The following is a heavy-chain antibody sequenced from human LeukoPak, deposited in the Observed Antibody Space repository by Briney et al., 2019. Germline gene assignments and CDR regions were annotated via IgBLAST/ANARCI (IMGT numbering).Heavy chain of an antibody. V-gene: IGHV3-15*01. CDR2: IKSKTDGGTT. Sequence: GGSLRLSCAASGFTFINAWMNWVRQAPGKGLEWVGRIKSKTDGGTTDYAAPVKGRFTISRDDSKNTLYLQMNSLKTEDTAVYYCTRGVGTRRGAFDIWGQGTMVTVSS. CDR1: GFTFINAW. D-gene: IGHD1-1*01. J-gene: IGHJ3*02. CDR3: TRGVGTRRGAFDI.